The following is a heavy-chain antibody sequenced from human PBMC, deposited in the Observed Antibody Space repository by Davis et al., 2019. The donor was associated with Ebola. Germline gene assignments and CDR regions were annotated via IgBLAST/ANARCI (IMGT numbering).Heavy chain of an antibody. Sequence: GESLKISCAASGFTFSSYWMHWVRQAPGKGLEWVAVIWYDGSNKYYADSVKGRFTISRDNSKNTLYLQMNSLRSEDTAVYYCARRVGARSGFDYWGQGTLVTVSS. CDR1: GFTFSSYW. V-gene: IGHV3-33*08. CDR3: ARRVGARSGFDY. J-gene: IGHJ4*02. CDR2: IWYDGSNK. D-gene: IGHD1-26*01.